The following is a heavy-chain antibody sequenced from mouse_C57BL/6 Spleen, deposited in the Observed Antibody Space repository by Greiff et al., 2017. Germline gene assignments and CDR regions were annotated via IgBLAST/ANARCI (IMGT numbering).Heavy chain of an antibody. Sequence: VQLQQSGPELVKPGASVKISCKASGYAFSSSWMNWVKQRPGKGLEWIGRIYPGDGDTNYNGKFKGKATLTADKSSSTAYMQLSSLTSEDSAVYFCAREGYYPYAMDYWGQGTSVTVSS. CDR1: GYAFSSSW. V-gene: IGHV1-82*01. D-gene: IGHD3-1*01. CDR3: AREGYYPYAMDY. CDR2: IYPGDGDT. J-gene: IGHJ4*01.